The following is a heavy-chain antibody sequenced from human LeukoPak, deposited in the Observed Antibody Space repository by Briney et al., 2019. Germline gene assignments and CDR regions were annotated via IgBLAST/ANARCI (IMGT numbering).Heavy chain of an antibody. Sequence: ASVKVSCKASGYTFTNYGISWVRQAPGQGLEWMGGISAYNGNTNYAQKLQDRVTMTTDTSTDTAYMELRSLRSDDTAVYYCARVGYCSSTGCYNPDYWGQGTLVTVSS. J-gene: IGHJ4*02. CDR2: ISAYNGNT. D-gene: IGHD2-2*03. CDR3: ARVGYCSSTGCYNPDY. V-gene: IGHV1-18*01. CDR1: GYTFTNYG.